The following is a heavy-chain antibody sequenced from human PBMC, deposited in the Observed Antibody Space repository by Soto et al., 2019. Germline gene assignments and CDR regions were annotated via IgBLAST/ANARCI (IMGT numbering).Heavy chain of an antibody. Sequence: SETLSLTCTVSGGSISSGGYYWSWVRQHPGKGLEWIGYIYYSGSTYYNPSLKSRVTISVDTSKNQFSLKLSSVTAADTAVYYCARFQGNPASNWFDPWGQGTLVTVSS. D-gene: IGHD4-4*01. CDR2: IYYSGST. CDR3: ARFQGNPASNWFDP. J-gene: IGHJ5*02. CDR1: GGSISSGGYY. V-gene: IGHV4-31*03.